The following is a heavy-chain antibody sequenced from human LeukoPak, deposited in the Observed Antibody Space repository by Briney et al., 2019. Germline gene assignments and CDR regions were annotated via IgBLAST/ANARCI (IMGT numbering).Heavy chain of an antibody. Sequence: GSLRLSCVASGFTFEKYVMNWVRQAPGKGLEWLATIYGSGVSISYADSVKGRFTISRDNSNNTLYLQMNSLRAEDTAMYFCAKDLGWELPAEAYWGQGVLVTVSS. V-gene: IGHV3-23*01. CDR3: AKDLGWELPAEAY. D-gene: IGHD1-26*01. J-gene: IGHJ4*02. CDR1: GFTFEKYV. CDR2: IYGSGVSI.